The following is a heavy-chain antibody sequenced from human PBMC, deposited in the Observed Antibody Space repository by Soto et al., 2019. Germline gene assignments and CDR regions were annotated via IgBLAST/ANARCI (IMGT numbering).Heavy chain of an antibody. CDR3: ARAVVVAPFFSPGRYYYYALYF. CDR1: GGTFSSND. J-gene: IGHJ6*02. V-gene: IGHV1-69*13. CDR2: ILPIFGPA. D-gene: IGHD2-15*01. Sequence: SVKVSCKASGGTFSSNDISWVRQAPGQGLEWMGGILPIFGPANYAQKFQGRVTITADESTSTAYMELSSLRSEDTAVYYCARAVVVAPFFSPGRYYYYALYFWGQGTKVPVSS.